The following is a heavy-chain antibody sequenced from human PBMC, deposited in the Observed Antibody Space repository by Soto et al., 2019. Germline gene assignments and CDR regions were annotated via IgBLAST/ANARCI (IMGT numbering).Heavy chain of an antibody. D-gene: IGHD4-17*01. CDR3: ARVGGDDFGDSGGFDY. Sequence: SETLSLTCTVSGGSIRDYFWTWIRQPPGKGLEWIGYIYYSGRTNYHPSLKGRVSISVDTSKNHFSLQLRSVTAADTAVYYCARVGGDDFGDSGGFDYWGQGTLVTVSS. J-gene: IGHJ4*02. V-gene: IGHV4-59*01. CDR1: GGSIRDYF. CDR2: IYYSGRT.